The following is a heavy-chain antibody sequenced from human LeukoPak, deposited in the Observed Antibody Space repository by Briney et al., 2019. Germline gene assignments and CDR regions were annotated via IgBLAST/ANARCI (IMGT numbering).Heavy chain of an antibody. CDR1: GFTFTSHD. Sequence: ASVKVSCKASGFTFTSHDYNWVRQATGQGLEWMGIINPSGGSTSYAQKFQGRVTMTRDTSTSTVYMELSSLRSEDTAVYYCAREDDSSGFDYWGQGTLVTVSS. D-gene: IGHD3-22*01. CDR3: AREDDSSGFDY. V-gene: IGHV1-46*01. CDR2: INPSGGST. J-gene: IGHJ4*02.